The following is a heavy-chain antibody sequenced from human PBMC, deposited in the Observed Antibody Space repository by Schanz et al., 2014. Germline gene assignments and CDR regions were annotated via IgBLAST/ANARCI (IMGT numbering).Heavy chain of an antibody. J-gene: IGHJ4*02. CDR3: ARWFLIRGVILDS. V-gene: IGHV3-NL1*01. Sequence: VQFVESGGGVVQPGRSLRLSCAASGFTFSTHAMHWVRQAPGKGLEWVSSINTGGDSTYYADSVKGRFTISRDNSRDTVYLQMSSLRADDTAMYYCARWFLIRGVILDSWGQGTLVTVSS. CDR2: INTGGDST. D-gene: IGHD3-10*01. CDR1: GFTFSTHA.